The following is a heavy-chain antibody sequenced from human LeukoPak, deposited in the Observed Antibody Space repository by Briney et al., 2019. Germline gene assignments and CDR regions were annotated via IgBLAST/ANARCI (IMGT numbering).Heavy chain of an antibody. J-gene: IGHJ2*01. CDR3: ARAYRSAPNVYCSSTSCPWYFDL. CDR2: INHSGST. V-gene: IGHV4-34*01. CDR1: GGSFSGYY. Sequence: SETLSLTCAVYGGSFSGYYWSWIRQPPGKGLEWIGEINHSGSTNYNPSLKSRVTISVDTSKNQFSLKLSSVTAADTAVYYCARAYRSAPNVYCSSTSCPWYFDLWGRGTLVTVSS. D-gene: IGHD2-2*01.